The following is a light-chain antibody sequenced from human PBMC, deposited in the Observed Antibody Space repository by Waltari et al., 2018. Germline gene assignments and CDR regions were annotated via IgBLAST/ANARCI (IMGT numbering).Light chain of an antibody. CDR1: SSDVGFYNY. Sequence: QSALPQPASVSGSPGQSITISCTGTSSDVGFYNYFSWYQQHPGKAPKLMIYDVSQRPSGVSNPFSGSKSGNTASLTISGLQAEDEADYYCNSYAGSSSWVFGGGTKLTVL. V-gene: IGLV2-14*01. CDR2: DVS. CDR3: NSYAGSSSWV. J-gene: IGLJ3*02.